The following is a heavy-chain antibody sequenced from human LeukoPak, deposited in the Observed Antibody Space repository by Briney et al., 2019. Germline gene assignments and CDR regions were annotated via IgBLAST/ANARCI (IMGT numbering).Heavy chain of an antibody. J-gene: IGHJ6*04. V-gene: IGHV3-15*01. CDR2: IKSKTDGGTT. Sequence: PGESLRLSCAASGFTFSNAWMSWVRQAPGKGLEWVGCIKSKTDGGTTDYAEPVKGRFTISRDDSKNTLYLQMNSLKTEDTAVYYCTTPEPFIAVVEDYGMDVWGKGTTVTVSS. CDR3: TTPEPFIAVVEDYGMDV. CDR1: GFTFSNAW. D-gene: IGHD1-14*01.